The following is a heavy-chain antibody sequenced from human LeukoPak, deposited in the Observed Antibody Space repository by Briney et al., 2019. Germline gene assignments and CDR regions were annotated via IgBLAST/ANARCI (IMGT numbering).Heavy chain of an antibody. CDR2: SYYSGST. CDR3: AYQPLLSWFDP. CDR1: GVYISSSSYY. D-gene: IGHD2-2*01. J-gene: IGHJ5*02. V-gene: IGHV4-39*01. Sequence: SETLSLTCTVSGVYISSSSYYWGWIRQPPGKGLEWIGSSYYSGSTYYNPSLKSRVTISVDPSKNQFSLKLSSVTAADTAVYYCAYQPLLSWFDPWGQGTLVTVSS.